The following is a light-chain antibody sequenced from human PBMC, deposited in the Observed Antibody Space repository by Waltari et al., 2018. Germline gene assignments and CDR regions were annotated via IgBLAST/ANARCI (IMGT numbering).Light chain of an antibody. CDR1: QSISKY. CDR2: HAS. Sequence: EIVLTQSPGTLSLSSGERATLSCRTSQSISKYLAWYQPKPGQAPRLLIYHASSRATGIPDRFSGSGSGTDFSLTISRLEPEDFAVYYCQHYVSLPVTFGQGTKVEIK. CDR3: QHYVSLPVT. J-gene: IGKJ1*01. V-gene: IGKV3-20*01.